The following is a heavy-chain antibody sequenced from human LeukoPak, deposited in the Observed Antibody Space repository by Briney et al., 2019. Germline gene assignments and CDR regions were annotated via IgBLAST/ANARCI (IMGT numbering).Heavy chain of an antibody. V-gene: IGHV3-53*05. CDR2: IYSGGST. J-gene: IGHJ1*01. D-gene: IGHD1-26*01. CDR1: GFTVSSNY. CDR3: AKVSIVGATKVQYFQH. Sequence: GGSLRLSCAASGFTVSSNYMSWVRQAPGKGLEWVSVIYSGGSTYYADSVKGRFTISRDNSKNTLYLQMNSLRAEDTAVYYCAKVSIVGATKVQYFQHWGQGTLVTVSS.